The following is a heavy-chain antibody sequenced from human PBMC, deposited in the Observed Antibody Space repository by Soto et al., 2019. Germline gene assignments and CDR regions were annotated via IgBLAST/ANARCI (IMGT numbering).Heavy chain of an antibody. D-gene: IGHD3-16*01. Sequence: SETLSLTCTVSGGSLSGGSYYWNWIRQPPGKQMEWIGYIYDSGATKYNPSLTSRVTISQDTSKNQFSLKVNSVTPSDTAVYYCARDWGPYWFDPWGQGILVTVSS. CDR2: IYDSGAT. CDR1: GGSLSGGSYY. V-gene: IGHV4-61*01. CDR3: ARDWGPYWFDP. J-gene: IGHJ5*02.